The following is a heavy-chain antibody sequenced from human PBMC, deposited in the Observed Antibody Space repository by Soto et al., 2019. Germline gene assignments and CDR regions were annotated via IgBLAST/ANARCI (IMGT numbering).Heavy chain of an antibody. CDR3: ARAPVGLDTISYFDY. CDR2: IYNGGST. V-gene: IGHV4-30-4*01. CDR1: GDSVSSVGFH. J-gene: IGHJ4*02. Sequence: TSETLSLTCTVSGDSVSSVGFHWAWLRRPPGKGLEWIGYIYNGGSTYYRPSLESRMHMSLDATRNRYSLRLTSVTAADTAVYFCARAPVGLDTISYFDYWGQGKLVTVSS. D-gene: IGHD3-3*01.